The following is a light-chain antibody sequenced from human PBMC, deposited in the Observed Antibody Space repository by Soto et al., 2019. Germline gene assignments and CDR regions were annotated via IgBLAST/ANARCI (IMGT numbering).Light chain of an antibody. J-gene: IGKJ1*01. Sequence: DIQMTQSPSSLSASVGDRVTITCRASQSISRYLNWYQHKPGKAPNLLIYAASSLQSGVPSRFSGSGSGTDFTLTISGLQPEEFATYYCQHIYSFWTFGQGTKVEIK. CDR1: QSISRY. V-gene: IGKV1-39*01. CDR2: AAS. CDR3: QHIYSFWT.